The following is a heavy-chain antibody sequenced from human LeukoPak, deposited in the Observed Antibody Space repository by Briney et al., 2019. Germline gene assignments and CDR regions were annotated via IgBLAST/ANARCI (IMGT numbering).Heavy chain of an antibody. CDR1: GFSFSSYG. CDR2: IRYDGSNK. V-gene: IGHV3-30*02. CDR3: VKGHYGDYVGVDY. Sequence: PGGSLRLSCAASGFSFSSYGMHWVRQAPGKGLEWVTFIRYDGSNKYYVDSVKGRFTISRDNSKNTLYLQMNSLRTVDTAVYYCVKGHYGDYVGVDYWGQGTLVTVSS. J-gene: IGHJ4*02. D-gene: IGHD4-17*01.